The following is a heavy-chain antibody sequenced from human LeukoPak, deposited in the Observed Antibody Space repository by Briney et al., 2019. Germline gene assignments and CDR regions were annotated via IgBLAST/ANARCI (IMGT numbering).Heavy chain of an antibody. D-gene: IGHD6-19*01. Sequence: HPSETLSLTCIVSGDSISSYYWSWIRQPAGKGLEWIGRFYTSGSTNYNPSLKSRVIMSVDTSQNQFSLRLSSVTAADTAVYYCARGGSQWLVHLGRAFDIWGQGTMVTVSS. V-gene: IGHV4-4*07. CDR1: GDSISSYY. CDR3: ARGGSQWLVHLGRAFDI. J-gene: IGHJ3*02. CDR2: FYTSGST.